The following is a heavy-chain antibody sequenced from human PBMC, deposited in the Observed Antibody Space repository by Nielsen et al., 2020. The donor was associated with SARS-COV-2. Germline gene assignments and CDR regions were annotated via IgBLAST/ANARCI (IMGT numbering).Heavy chain of an antibody. D-gene: IGHD5-24*01. CDR1: GFTFDDYA. CDR2: VSWNSAYM. V-gene: IGHV3-9*01. CDR3: ARDPYGNYYVDY. J-gene: IGHJ4*02. Sequence: SLKISCAASGFTFDDYAMHWVRQVPGKGLEWVSGVSWNSAYMAYADSVRGRFTISRDNAENSLYLQMNGLRAEDTAVYYCARDPYGNYYVDYWGQGTVVTVSS.